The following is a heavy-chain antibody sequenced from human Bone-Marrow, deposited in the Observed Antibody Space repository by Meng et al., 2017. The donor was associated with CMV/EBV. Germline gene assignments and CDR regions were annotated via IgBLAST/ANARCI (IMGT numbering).Heavy chain of an antibody. CDR3: ARAEGVEYYDFWSGRGYYYYYGMDV. CDR2: IKQDGSEK. CDR1: GFTFSSFW. D-gene: IGHD3-3*01. V-gene: IGHV3-7*01. Sequence: GGSLRLSCAASGFTFSSFWMSWVRQAPGKGLEWVANIKQDGSEKYYVDSVKGRFTISRDNAKNSLYLQMNSLRAEDTAVYYCARAEGVEYYDFWSGRGYYYYYGMDVWGQGTTVTVSS. J-gene: IGHJ6*02.